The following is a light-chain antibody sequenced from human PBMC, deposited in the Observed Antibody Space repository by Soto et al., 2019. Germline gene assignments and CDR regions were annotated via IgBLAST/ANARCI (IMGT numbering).Light chain of an antibody. Sequence: EIVMTQSPATLSVSPGGRATLSCRASQSVGSNLAWYQQKPGQAPRLLFYSASTRATDVPARFSGSGSGTDFPLTIGSLQSEDFAVYYCQHYNEWPPGLTFGPGTKVDVK. V-gene: IGKV3-15*01. CDR3: QHYNEWPPGLT. J-gene: IGKJ3*01. CDR1: QSVGSN. CDR2: SAS.